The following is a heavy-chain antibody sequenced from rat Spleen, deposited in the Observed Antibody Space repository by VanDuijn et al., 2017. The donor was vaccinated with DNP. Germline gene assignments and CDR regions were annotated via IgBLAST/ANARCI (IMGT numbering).Heavy chain of an antibody. D-gene: IGHD1-11*01. CDR2: ITNSGGNT. Sequence: EVQLVESGGGLVQPGNSLKLSCAASPFTFSDYNMAWVRQAPTRGLEWVASITNSGGNTYYRDSVKGRFTISRDNVKSTLYLQMDSLRSEDTATYYCTTASDYGLFDYWGQGVMVTVSS. J-gene: IGHJ2*01. CDR1: PFTFSDYN. V-gene: IGHV5S23*01. CDR3: TTASDYGLFDY.